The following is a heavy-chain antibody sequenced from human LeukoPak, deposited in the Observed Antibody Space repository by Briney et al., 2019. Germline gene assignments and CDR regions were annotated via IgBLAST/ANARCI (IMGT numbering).Heavy chain of an antibody. CDR1: GYTFTSYD. Sequence: ASVKVSCKASGYTFTSYDINWVRQATGQGLEWMGWMNPNSGNTGYAQKFQGRVTMTRNTSISTAYMELSRLRSDDTAVYYCARGPRITMVRGVISYFDYWGQGTLVTVSS. CDR2: MNPNSGNT. V-gene: IGHV1-8*01. CDR3: ARGPRITMVRGVISYFDY. D-gene: IGHD3-10*01. J-gene: IGHJ4*02.